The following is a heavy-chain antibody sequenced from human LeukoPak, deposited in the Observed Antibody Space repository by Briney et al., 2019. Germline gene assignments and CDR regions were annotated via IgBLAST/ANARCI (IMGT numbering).Heavy chain of an antibody. CDR2: INHSGST. Sequence: SETLSLTCAVYGGSFSGYYWSWIRQPPGKGPEWTGEINHSGSTNYNPSLKSRVTISVDTSKNQFSLKLSSVTAADTAVYYCARFGIYGSGSYSRPYDYWGQGTLVTVSS. CDR3: ARFGIYGSGSYSRPYDY. CDR1: GGSFSGYY. V-gene: IGHV4-34*01. J-gene: IGHJ4*02. D-gene: IGHD3-10*01.